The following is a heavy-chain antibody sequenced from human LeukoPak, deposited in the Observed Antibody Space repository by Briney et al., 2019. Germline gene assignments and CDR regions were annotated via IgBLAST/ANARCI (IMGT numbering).Heavy chain of an antibody. J-gene: IGHJ4*02. CDR3: ARLRITMIVVVITEYCFDY. Sequence: SETLSLTCAVSGYSISSGYYWGWIRHPPGKGLEWIGSIYHSGSTYYNPSLKSRVTISVDTSKNQFSLKLSSVTAADTAVYYCARLRITMIVVVITEYCFDYWDQGTLVTVSS. D-gene: IGHD3-22*01. V-gene: IGHV4-38-2*01. CDR1: GYSISSGYY. CDR2: IYHSGST.